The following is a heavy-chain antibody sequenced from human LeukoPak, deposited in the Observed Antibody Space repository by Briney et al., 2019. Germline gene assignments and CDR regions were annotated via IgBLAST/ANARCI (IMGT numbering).Heavy chain of an antibody. CDR3: ATTRLSSSSVDF. J-gene: IGHJ4*02. V-gene: IGHV4-39*07. CDR1: GDSISSSSYY. D-gene: IGHD6-6*01. CDR2: VYYTGRT. Sequence: KPSETLSLTCTVSGDSISSSSYYWGWVRQPPGRGLEWIGNVYYTGRTYYNPALKSQVTISVDTSKNQFSLNMRSVTAAGTALYYCATTRLSSSSVDFWGQGTLVAVSS.